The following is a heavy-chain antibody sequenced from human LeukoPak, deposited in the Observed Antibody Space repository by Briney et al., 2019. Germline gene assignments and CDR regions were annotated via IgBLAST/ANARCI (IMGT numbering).Heavy chain of an antibody. V-gene: IGHV4-34*01. Sequence: PSETLSLTCAVYGGSFSGYYWSWISQPPGKGLEWIVEINHSGSPNYNPSLKSRVTIPVATPKKQFSLKLSSVTAADTAVYYCARGRLYDYVWGSYRYYWFDPWGQGTLVTVSS. D-gene: IGHD3-16*02. J-gene: IGHJ5*02. CDR3: ARGRLYDYVWGSYRYYWFDP. CDR2: INHSGSP. CDR1: GGSFSGYY.